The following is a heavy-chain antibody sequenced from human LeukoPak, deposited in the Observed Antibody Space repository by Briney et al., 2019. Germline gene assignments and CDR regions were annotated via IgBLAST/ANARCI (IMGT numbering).Heavy chain of an antibody. CDR3: ARGRHWGGECYDGFYS. D-gene: IGHD2-21*01. CDR1: GGSISSYA. J-gene: IGHJ6*01. V-gene: IGHV4-4*07. Sequence: SETLSLTCSVSGGSISSYAWNWIRQPAGKGLEWIGRIYTSGSTNYNPSRERRVTLSGDTSKKHFSLRLNSVTAADTAVYFCARGRHWGGECYDGFYSWGGG. CDR2: IYTSGST.